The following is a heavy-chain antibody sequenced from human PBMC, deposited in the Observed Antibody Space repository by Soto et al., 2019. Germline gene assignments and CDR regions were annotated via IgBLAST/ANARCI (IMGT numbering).Heavy chain of an antibody. J-gene: IGHJ4*02. D-gene: IGHD4-17*01. CDR2: IIPIFGTA. CDR1: GGTFSSYA. Sequence: QVQLVQSGAEVKKPGSSVKVSCKASGGTFSSYAISWVRQAPGQGLEWMGGIIPIFGTANYAQKFQGRVTITADESTSTAYMELSSLRSEDTAVYYCAPDLGPYGDYVQRDLGYWGQGTLVTVSS. CDR3: APDLGPYGDYVQRDLGY. V-gene: IGHV1-69*01.